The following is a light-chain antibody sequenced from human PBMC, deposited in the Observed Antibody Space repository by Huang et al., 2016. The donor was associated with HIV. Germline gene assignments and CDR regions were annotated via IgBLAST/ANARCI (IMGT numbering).Light chain of an antibody. CDR2: DAS. CDR1: QSVANY. V-gene: IGKV3-11*01. J-gene: IGKJ5*01. Sequence: EIVLTQSLATLSLSPGDRATLSCRASQSVANYLAWYQQKPGQAPRLLIYDASNRATGVPARFSGSGSGTDFTLTISSLEPEDFAIYYCQQRSNWITFGQGTRLEIK. CDR3: QQRSNWIT.